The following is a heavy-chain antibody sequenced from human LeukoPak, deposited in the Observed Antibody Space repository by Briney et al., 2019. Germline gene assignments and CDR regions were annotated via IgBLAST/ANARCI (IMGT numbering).Heavy chain of an antibody. CDR1: GGTFSSYA. Sequence: SVKVSCKASGGTFSSYAISWVRQAPGQGLEWMGGIIPIFGTANYAQKFQGRVTITTDESTSTAYMELSSLRSEDTAVYYCALVRSPVVSYYYYYYYMDVWGKGTTVTVSS. D-gene: IGHD4-23*01. V-gene: IGHV1-69*05. CDR2: IIPIFGTA. CDR3: ALVRSPVVSYYYYYYYMDV. J-gene: IGHJ6*03.